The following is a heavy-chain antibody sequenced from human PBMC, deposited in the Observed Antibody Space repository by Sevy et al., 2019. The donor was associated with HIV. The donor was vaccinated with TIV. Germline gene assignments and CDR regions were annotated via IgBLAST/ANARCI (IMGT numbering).Heavy chain of an antibody. CDR3: AKVGTRSGWYSYYYYYMDV. CDR1: GFTFSSYG. D-gene: IGHD6-19*01. Sequence: GGSLRLSCAASGFTFSSYGMHWVRQAPGKGPEWVAVIWYDGSNKYYADSVKGRFTISRDNSKNTLYLQMNSLRAEDTAVYYCAKVGTRSGWYSYYYYYMDVWGKGTTVTVSS. J-gene: IGHJ6*03. CDR2: IWYDGSNK. V-gene: IGHV3-33*06.